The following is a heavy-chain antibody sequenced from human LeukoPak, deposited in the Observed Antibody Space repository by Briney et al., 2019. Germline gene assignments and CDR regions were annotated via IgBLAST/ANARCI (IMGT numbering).Heavy chain of an antibody. CDR2: VSYDGSKK. D-gene: IGHD2-15*01. CDR3: ASGRCDNNVVLEFQH. Sequence: GGSLRLSCAASEFTFSSCDMHWVRQAPGKGLEWVAVVSYDGSKKYYADSVKGRFTISRDNSKNTLYLQMNSLRAEDTAMYYCASGRCDNNVVLEFQHWGQGTLVTVSS. J-gene: IGHJ1*01. V-gene: IGHV3-30-3*01. CDR1: EFTFSSCD.